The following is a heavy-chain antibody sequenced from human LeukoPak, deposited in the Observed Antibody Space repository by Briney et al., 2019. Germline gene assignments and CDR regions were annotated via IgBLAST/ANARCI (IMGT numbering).Heavy chain of an antibody. Sequence: GGSLRLSCAASGFTFRSYEMTWVRQAPGKGLEWVSYISGSGSTIYYTDSVKGRFTISRDNAKNSLYLQMNSLRAEDTAVYYCARGGTYGEYWGQGALVTVST. D-gene: IGHD1-26*01. CDR1: GFTFRSYE. CDR3: ARGGTYGEY. V-gene: IGHV3-48*03. J-gene: IGHJ4*02. CDR2: ISGSGSTI.